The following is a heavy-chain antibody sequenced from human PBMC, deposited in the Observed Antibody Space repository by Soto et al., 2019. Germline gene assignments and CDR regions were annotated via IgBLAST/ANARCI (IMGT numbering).Heavy chain of an antibody. Sequence: KPSETLSLTCTVSGGSISSGDYYWSWIRQPPGKGLEWIGHIYYSGSTYYNPSLKSRVTISVDTSKNQFSLKLSSVTAADTAVYYCARASQGGDSGWQYWAPSVGSWYFDLWGRGTLVTVSS. CDR1: GGSISSGDYY. J-gene: IGHJ2*01. CDR3: ARASQGGDSGWQYWAPSVGSWYFDL. V-gene: IGHV4-30-4*01. D-gene: IGHD6-19*01. CDR2: IYYSGST.